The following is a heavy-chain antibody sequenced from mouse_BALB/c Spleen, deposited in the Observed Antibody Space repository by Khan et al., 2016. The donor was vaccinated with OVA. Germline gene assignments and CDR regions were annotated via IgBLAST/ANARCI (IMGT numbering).Heavy chain of an antibody. Sequence: QVQLKESGAELAKPGASVKMSCKASGYTFTDYYIHWVKQRPGQGLEWIGYINPSTGYTEYNQKFKDKATLTADKSSSTAYMQLSSLKSEDSAVYYCARSPPLSLGDYWGQGTSVTVSS. CDR1: GYTFTDYY. J-gene: IGHJ4*01. D-gene: IGHD3-3*01. CDR3: ARSPPLSLGDY. CDR2: INPSTGYT. V-gene: IGHV1-4*01.